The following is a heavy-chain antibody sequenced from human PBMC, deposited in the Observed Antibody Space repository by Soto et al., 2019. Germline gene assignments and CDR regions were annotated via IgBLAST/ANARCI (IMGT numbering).Heavy chain of an antibody. V-gene: IGHV4-34*01. CDR1: GGSFSGYY. CDR2: INHSGST. D-gene: IGHD3-10*01. J-gene: IGHJ4*02. Sequence: SETLSLTCAVYGGSFSGYYWSWIRQPPGKGLEWIGEINHSGSTNYNPSLKSRVTISVDTSKNQFSLKLSSVTAADTAVYYCARDYGSGSRLDYWGQGTLVTVSS. CDR3: ARDYGSGSRLDY.